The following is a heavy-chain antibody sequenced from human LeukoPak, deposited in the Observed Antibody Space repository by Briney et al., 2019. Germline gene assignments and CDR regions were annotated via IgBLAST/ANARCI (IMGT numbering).Heavy chain of an antibody. J-gene: IGHJ4*02. CDR1: GFTFSDYY. CDR2: ISSSSGFT. D-gene: IGHD3-10*01. V-gene: IGHV3-11*06. CDR3: ARDRAYYGSGRDHFDY. Sequence: GGSLRLSCAASGFTFSDYYMTWIRRAPGKGLEWVSYISSSSGFTKYADSVRGRFTISRDNAKNLLYLQMNSLRADDTAVYYCARDRAYYGSGRDHFDYWGQGTLVTVSS.